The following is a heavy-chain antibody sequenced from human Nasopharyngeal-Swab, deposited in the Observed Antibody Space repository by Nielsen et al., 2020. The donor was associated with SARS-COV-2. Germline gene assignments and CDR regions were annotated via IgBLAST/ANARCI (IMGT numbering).Heavy chain of an antibody. CDR1: GASITSGGYY. CDR3: ARGPEYALFDF. D-gene: IGHD2/OR15-2a*01. Sequence: SETLSLTCTVSGASITSGGYYWSWIRQYPGKGLEWIGYIYYSGSTYYNPSLKSRLIISLDTSKNQFSLKLSSVTAADTAVYYCARGPEYALFDFWGQGTLVTVSS. V-gene: IGHV4-31*03. CDR2: IYYSGST. J-gene: IGHJ4*02.